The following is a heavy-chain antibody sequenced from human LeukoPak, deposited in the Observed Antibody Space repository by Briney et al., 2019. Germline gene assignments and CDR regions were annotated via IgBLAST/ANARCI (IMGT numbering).Heavy chain of an antibody. J-gene: IGHJ6*03. CDR2: MNPNSGNT. CDR1: GYTFTSYD. V-gene: IGHV1-8*01. D-gene: IGHD6-13*01. CDR3: ARIGYSSSWYYSHYYYYMDV. Sequence: ASVKVSCKASGYTFTSYDINWVRQATGQGLEWMGWMNPNSGNTGYAQKFQGRVTMTRNTSISTAYMELSSLRSEDTAVYYCARIGYSSSWYYSHYYYYMDVWGKGTTVTISS.